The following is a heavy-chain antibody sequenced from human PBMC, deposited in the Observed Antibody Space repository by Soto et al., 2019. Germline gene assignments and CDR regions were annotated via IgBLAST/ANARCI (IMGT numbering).Heavy chain of an antibody. D-gene: IGHD4-17*01. CDR2: ISDSGANT. J-gene: IGHJ6*02. CDR3: AKILAMVTSYYDGLDI. CDR1: GFTFSTYP. V-gene: IGHV3-23*01. Sequence: GGSLRLSCAASGFTFSTYPMIWVRQAPGKGLECVGSISDSGANTYYADSVRGRFTISRDNSKNTLYLQMNSLRDDDTAVYYCAKILAMVTSYYDGLDIWGHETTVTVSS.